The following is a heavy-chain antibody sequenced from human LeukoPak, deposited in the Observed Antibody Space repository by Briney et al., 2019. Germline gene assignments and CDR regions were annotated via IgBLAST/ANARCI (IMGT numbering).Heavy chain of an antibody. J-gene: IGHJ3*02. CDR1: GGSISSYY. D-gene: IGHD3-10*01. CDR3: ARDLPLWFGESSDAFDI. CDR2: IYTSGST. V-gene: IGHV4-4*07. Sequence: SETLSLTCTVSGGSISSYYWSWIRQPAGKGLEWIGRIYTSGSTNYNPSPKSRVTMSVDTSKNQFSLKLSSVTAADTAVYYCARDLPLWFGESSDAFDIWGQGTMVTVSS.